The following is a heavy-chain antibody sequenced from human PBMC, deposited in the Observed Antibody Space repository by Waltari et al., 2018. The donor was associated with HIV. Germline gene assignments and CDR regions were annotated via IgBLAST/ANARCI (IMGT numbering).Heavy chain of an antibody. CDR3: ARGGKYGVSQYYLDY. Sequence: QVHLAESGGAVVQPWGSLRLSCAASGFTFSSYNMVWVRQAPGRGLEWVATISYNSDGETYADFVKGRFPISRDNSKNILYLQMYSLTPADTAVYFCARGGKYGVSQYYLDYWGQGTLVTVAS. CDR2: ISYNSDGE. V-gene: IGHV3-30-3*01. CDR1: GFTFSSYN. D-gene: IGHD4-17*01. J-gene: IGHJ4*02.